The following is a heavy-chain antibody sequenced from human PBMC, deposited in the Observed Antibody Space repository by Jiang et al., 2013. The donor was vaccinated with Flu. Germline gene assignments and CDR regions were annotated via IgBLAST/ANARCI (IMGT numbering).Heavy chain of an antibody. CDR1: GFTFSSYA. V-gene: IGHV3-23*04. D-gene: IGHD6-19*01. J-gene: IGHJ4*02. CDR2: ISGSGGST. CDR3: AKDRPSLGGWYHPYRFDY. Sequence: VQLVESGGGLVQPGGSLRLSCAASGFTFSSYAMSWVRQAPGKGLEWVSAISGSGGSTYYADSVKGRFTISRDNSKNTLYLQMNSLRAEDTAVYYCAKDRPSLGGWYHPYRFDYWGQGTLVTVSS.